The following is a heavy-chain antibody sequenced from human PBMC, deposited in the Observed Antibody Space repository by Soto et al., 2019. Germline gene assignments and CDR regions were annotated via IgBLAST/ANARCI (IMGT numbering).Heavy chain of an antibody. J-gene: IGHJ4*02. V-gene: IGHV3-23*01. Sequence: EVQVLESGGGLVQPGGSLRLSCAASGFTFTTYAMSWVRQAPGRGLEWVSAISGNGGTTYYADSVKGRFTISRDNSKNTLHLQMNSLRAEDTVVYYCAKGGPRDGFKDFDYWGQGTLVTVSS. CDR3: AKGGPRDGFKDFDY. D-gene: IGHD3-16*01. CDR1: GFTFTTYA. CDR2: ISGNGGTT.